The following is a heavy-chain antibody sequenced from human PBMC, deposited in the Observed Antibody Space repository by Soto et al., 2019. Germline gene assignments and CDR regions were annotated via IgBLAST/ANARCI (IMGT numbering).Heavy chain of an antibody. CDR2: ISSSSSYI. Sequence: GGSLRLSCAASGFTFSSYSMNWVRQAPGKGLEWVSSISSSSSYIYYADSVKGRFTISRDNAKNSLYLQMNSLRAEDTAVYYCASESGATYYDTSTASNYSLFWREATTVSVPQ. V-gene: IGHV3-21*01. D-gene: IGHD3-9*01. CDR3: ASESGATYYDTSTASNYSLF. CDR1: GFTFSSYS. J-gene: IGHJ6*04.